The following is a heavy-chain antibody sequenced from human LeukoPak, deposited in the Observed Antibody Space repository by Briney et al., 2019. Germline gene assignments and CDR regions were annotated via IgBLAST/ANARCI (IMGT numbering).Heavy chain of an antibody. J-gene: IGHJ4*02. CDR1: GFTFSSYT. D-gene: IGHD3-22*01. Sequence: PGGSLRLSCAASGFTFSSYTMHWVRQAPGKGLEYVSAISNNGGSTYYANSVKGRFTISRDNSENTLYLQMGSLRAEDTAVYYCAKDLQRYYYDSSGYYPPYYFDYWGQGTLVTVSS. CDR3: AKDLQRYYYDSSGYYPPYYFDY. V-gene: IGHV3-64*01. CDR2: ISNNGGST.